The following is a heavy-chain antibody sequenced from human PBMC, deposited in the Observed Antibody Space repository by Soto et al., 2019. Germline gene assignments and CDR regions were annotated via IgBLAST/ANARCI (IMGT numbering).Heavy chain of an antibody. V-gene: IGHV3-43*01. J-gene: IGHJ6*02. D-gene: IGHD4-17*01. CDR1: GFTFDDYT. CDR3: AKDIHYEPYGMDV. Sequence: PGGSLRLSCAASGFTFDDYTMHWVRQAPGKGLEWVSLISWDGGSTYYADSVKGRFTISRDNSKNSLYLQMNSLRTEDTALYYCAKDIHYEPYGMDVWGPGTTVTVSS. CDR2: ISWDGGST.